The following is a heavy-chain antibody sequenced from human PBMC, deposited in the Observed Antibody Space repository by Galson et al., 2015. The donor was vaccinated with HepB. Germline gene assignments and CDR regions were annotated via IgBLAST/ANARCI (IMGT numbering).Heavy chain of an antibody. J-gene: IGHJ4*02. CDR2: IWYDGNNK. V-gene: IGHV3-33*08. D-gene: IGHD5-12*01. CDR1: GFTFSSYG. Sequence: SLRLSCAASGFTFSSYGMHWVRQAPGKGLEWVAVIWYDGNNKYYADSVKGRFTISRDNSKNTLYLQMNSLRAEDTAVYYCASSKEGWLRSGFDYWGQGTLVTVSS. CDR3: ASSKEGWLRSGFDY.